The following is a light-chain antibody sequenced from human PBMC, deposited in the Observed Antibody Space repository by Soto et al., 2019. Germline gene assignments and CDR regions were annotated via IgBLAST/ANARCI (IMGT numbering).Light chain of an antibody. J-gene: IGKJ1*01. V-gene: IGKV3-15*01. CDR3: QQYNNWPPDRT. Sequence: EIVMTQSPATLSVSPGERATLSCRASQSVGSNLAWYQQKPCQAPKLLIYGASTRATGIPARFSGSGSGTEFTPTMSSLQSEDFAIYFCQQYNNWPPDRTFGQGTKVEIK. CDR2: GAS. CDR1: QSVGSN.